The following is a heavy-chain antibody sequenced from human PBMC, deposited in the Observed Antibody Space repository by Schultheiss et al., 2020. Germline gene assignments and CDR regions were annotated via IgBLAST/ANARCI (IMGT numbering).Heavy chain of an antibody. CDR2: IYYSGST. CDR3: ARAAWSHCSGGSCYSPFYYYYYYMDV. V-gene: IGHV4-61*01. J-gene: IGHJ6*03. CDR1: GGSVSSGSYY. D-gene: IGHD2-15*01. Sequence: SETLSLTCTVSGGSVSSGSYYWSWIRQPPGKGLEWIGYIYYSGSTNYNPSLKSRVTISVDTSKNQFSLKLSSVTAADTAVYYCARAAWSHCSGGSCYSPFYYYYYYMDVWGKGTTVTVSS.